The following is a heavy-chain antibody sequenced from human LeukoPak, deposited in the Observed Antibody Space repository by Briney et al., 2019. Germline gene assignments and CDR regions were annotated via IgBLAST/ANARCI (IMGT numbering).Heavy chain of an antibody. D-gene: IGHD2-21*02. CDR2: IYHSGRT. CDR3: ARTLAYCGGDCLLYAFDI. Sequence: PSETLSLTCSVSGYSISSGYYWGWVRQPPGKGLEWIGTIYHSGRTYHSSSLKSRVTISVDTSKNQFSLNLRSVTAADTAVYYCARTLAYCGGDCLLYAFDIWGQGTVVTVSS. CDR1: GYSISSGYY. J-gene: IGHJ3*02. V-gene: IGHV4-38-2*02.